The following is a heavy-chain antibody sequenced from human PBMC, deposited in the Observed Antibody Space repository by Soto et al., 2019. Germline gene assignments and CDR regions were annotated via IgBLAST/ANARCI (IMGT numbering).Heavy chain of an antibody. CDR1: GFSLSDPRVG. Sequence: QVTLKESGPVLVIPTETLTLTCTVSGFSLSDPRVGVSWIRQPPGKALEWLALVFSNDEVSYSRSLKSRLNISIDTPTGKALLTMTKIDPVETGTYYCARIGDVVTDTVTVGSFDYWGQGTLVTVSS. V-gene: IGHV2-26*01. CDR3: ARIGDVVTDTVTVGSFDY. D-gene: IGHD5-18*01. J-gene: IGHJ4*02. CDR2: VFSNDEV.